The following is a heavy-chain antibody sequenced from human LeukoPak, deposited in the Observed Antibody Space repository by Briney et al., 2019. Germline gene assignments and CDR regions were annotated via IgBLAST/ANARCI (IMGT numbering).Heavy chain of an antibody. V-gene: IGHV4-59*01. D-gene: IGHD3-16*02. CDR1: GGSIAGYY. CDR2: IFYSGNS. CDR3: ARTGFGELPLDH. Sequence: SETLSLTVTVSGGSIAGYYWSWIRQPPGKGLEWIGYIFYSGNSNYNPSLKSRVTISVDTSKNQFSLNLTSVTAADTAVYFCARTGFGELPLDHWGRGTLVTVSS. J-gene: IGHJ4*02.